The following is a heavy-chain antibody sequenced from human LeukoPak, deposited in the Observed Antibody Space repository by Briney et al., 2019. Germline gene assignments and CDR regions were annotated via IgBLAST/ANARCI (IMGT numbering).Heavy chain of an antibody. V-gene: IGHV3-23*01. CDR2: ISGSGGST. J-gene: IGHJ4*02. CDR1: GFTFSSYA. CDR3: ARAETWLRVPYYFDY. Sequence: GGSLRLSCAASGFTFSSYAMSWVRQAPGKGLEWVSAISGSGGSTYYADSVKGRFTISRDNSKNTLYLQMNSLRAEDTAVYYCARAETWLRVPYYFDYWGQGTLVTVSS. D-gene: IGHD5-12*01.